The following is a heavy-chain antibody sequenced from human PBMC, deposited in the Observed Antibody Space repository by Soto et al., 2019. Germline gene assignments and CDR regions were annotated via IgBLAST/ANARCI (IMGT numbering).Heavy chain of an antibody. D-gene: IGHD3-22*01. Sequence: PGGSLRLSCEVSGFTFSSYSMNWVRQAPGEGLEWISYISSSGSTIYYADSVKGRFTISRDNAKNSLYPQMNSLRAEDTAIYYCARGRYGDYLIDYWGQGTLVTVSS. V-gene: IGHV3-48*01. CDR2: ISSSGSTI. CDR1: GFTFSSYS. J-gene: IGHJ4*02. CDR3: ARGRYGDYLIDY.